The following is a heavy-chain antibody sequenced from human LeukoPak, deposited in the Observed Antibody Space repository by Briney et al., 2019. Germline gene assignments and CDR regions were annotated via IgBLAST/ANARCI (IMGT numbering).Heavy chain of an antibody. Sequence: GGSLRLSCAASGFTFNNYWMSWVRQAPGKGLEWVANIKQDGSERNYVDSVKGRFTISRDNAKNSLYLQMNSLRAEDTAVYYCARHPFGSFDYWGQGTPVTVSS. CDR3: ARHPFGSFDY. V-gene: IGHV3-7*03. J-gene: IGHJ4*02. CDR2: IKQDGSER. D-gene: IGHD3-16*01. CDR1: GFTFNNYW.